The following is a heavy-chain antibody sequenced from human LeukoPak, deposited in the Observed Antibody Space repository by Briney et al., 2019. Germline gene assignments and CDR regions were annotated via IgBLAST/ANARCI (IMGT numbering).Heavy chain of an antibody. J-gene: IGHJ4*02. D-gene: IGHD6-13*01. CDR2: IRQDGSVT. CDR1: GFSFSDYS. Sequence: GGSLRLSCAASGFSFSDYSMNWVRQAPGKGLEWVGNIRQDGSVTFYGDSVKGRFTISRDNAKNSVFLQMNSLRAEDTAVYYCATSKDTAGGPYWGQGALVTVSS. V-gene: IGHV3-7*01. CDR3: ATSKDTAGGPY.